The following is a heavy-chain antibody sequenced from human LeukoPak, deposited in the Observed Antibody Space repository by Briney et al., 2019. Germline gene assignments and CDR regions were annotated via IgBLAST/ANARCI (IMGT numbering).Heavy chain of an antibody. J-gene: IGHJ6*02. D-gene: IGHD5-12*01. CDR2: INPNSGDT. CDR3: AREQVDIVATPLGVYGMDV. CDR1: GYTFTGYY. Sequence: ASVKVSCKASGYTFTGYYIHWVRQAPGQGLEWMGWINPNSGDTNYAQKLQGRVTMTTDTSTSTAYMELRSLRSDDTAVYYCAREQVDIVATPLGVYGMDVWGQGTTVTVSS. V-gene: IGHV1-2*02.